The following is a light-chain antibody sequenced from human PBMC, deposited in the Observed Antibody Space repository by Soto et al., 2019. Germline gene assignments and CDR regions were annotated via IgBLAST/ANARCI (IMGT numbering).Light chain of an antibody. CDR2: ATS. J-gene: IGKJ4*01. CDR1: QSVSTNY. V-gene: IGKV3-20*01. Sequence: EIVLTQSPGTLSLSPGERATLSCRASQSVSTNYLAWYQQKPGQAPRLLIGATSSRATGIPDRFSGSGSGTYFTLTITRLEPEDFAVYFCQQYSSSPRGVTFGGGTKLEI. CDR3: QQYSSSPRGVT.